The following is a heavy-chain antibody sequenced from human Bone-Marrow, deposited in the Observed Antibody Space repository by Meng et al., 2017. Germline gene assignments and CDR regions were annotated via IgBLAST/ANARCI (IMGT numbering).Heavy chain of an antibody. CDR2: INHSGST. J-gene: IGHJ4*02. CDR3: AILPVRCGGDCRSDY. D-gene: IGHD2-21*02. Sequence: SETLSLTCAVYGGSFSGYYWSWIRQPPGKGLEWIGEINHSGSTNYNPSLKSRVTISVDMSKNQFSLKLSSVTAADTAVYYCAILPVRCGGDCRSDYWGQGTLVTVSS. V-gene: IGHV4-34*01. CDR1: GGSFSGYY.